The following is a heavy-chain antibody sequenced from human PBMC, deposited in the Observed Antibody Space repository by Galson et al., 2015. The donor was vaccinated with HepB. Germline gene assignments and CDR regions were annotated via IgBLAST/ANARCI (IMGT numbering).Heavy chain of an antibody. CDR3: ARDRHSGLGHHEY. Sequence: SLRLSCAASGFTFGAYSMNWVRQAPGKGLEWISYISSTGNSIDYADSVKGRFTISRDNAKNSLYLQVSSLRDEDTAVYYCARDRHSGLGHHEYWGQGTVVTVSS. CDR2: ISSTGNSI. V-gene: IGHV3-48*02. CDR1: GFTFGAYS. J-gene: IGHJ4*02. D-gene: IGHD1-26*01.